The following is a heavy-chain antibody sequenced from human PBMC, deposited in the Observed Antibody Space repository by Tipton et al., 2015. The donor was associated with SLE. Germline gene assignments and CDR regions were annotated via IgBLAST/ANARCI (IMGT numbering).Heavy chain of an antibody. CDR1: GYSISSGYY. D-gene: IGHD2-21*01. CDR2: IYHSGST. J-gene: IGHJ3*02. V-gene: IGHV4-38-2*02. Sequence: GLVKPSETLSLTCTVSGYSISSGYYWGWIRQPPGKGLEWIGSIYHSGSTYYNPSLKSRVTISVDTSKNQFSLKLSSVTAADTAVYYCAREMSGLKAFDIWGQGTMVTVSS. CDR3: AREMSGLKAFDI.